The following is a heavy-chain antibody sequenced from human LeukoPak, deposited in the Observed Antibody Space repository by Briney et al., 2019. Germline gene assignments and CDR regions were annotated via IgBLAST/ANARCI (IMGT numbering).Heavy chain of an antibody. D-gene: IGHD3-10*01. CDR3: ARGGKFRGVTSGRFDY. J-gene: IGHJ4*02. Sequence: GGSLRLSCAASGFTFSSYWMHWVRQAPGEGLVWVSRINSDGSSTSYADSVKGRFTISRDNAKNTLYLQMNSLRAEDTAVYYCARGGKFRGVTSGRFDYWGQGTLVTVSS. V-gene: IGHV3-74*01. CDR1: GFTFSSYW. CDR2: INSDGSST.